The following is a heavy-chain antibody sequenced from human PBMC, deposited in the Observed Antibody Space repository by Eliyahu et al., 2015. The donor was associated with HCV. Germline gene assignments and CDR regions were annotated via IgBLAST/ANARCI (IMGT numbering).Heavy chain of an antibody. V-gene: IGHV6-1*01. D-gene: IGHD4-23*01. CDR1: GDSVPSNSAX. Sequence: QVQLQQSGPGLVKPSQTLSLTCAISGDSVPSNSAXWNWIRQSPSRGLEWLGRTYYRSKWYNDYAVSVKSRITINPDTSKNQFSLQLNSVTPEDTAVYYCARGATVVKVPRGGFDYWGQGTLVTVSS. CDR3: ARGATVVKVPRGGFDY. CDR2: TYYRSKWYN. J-gene: IGHJ4*02.